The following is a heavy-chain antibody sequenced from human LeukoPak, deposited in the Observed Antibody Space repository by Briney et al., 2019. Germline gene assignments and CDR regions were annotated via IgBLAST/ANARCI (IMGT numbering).Heavy chain of an antibody. Sequence: PSETLSLTCAVYGGSFSGYYWSWIRQPPGKGLEWIGEINHSGSTNYNPSLKSRVTISVDTSKNQFSLKLSSVTAADTAVYYCARGIDYYGSGSRLDYWGQGTLVTVSS. J-gene: IGHJ4*02. CDR1: GGSFSGYY. D-gene: IGHD3-10*01. CDR2: INHSGST. CDR3: ARGIDYYGSGSRLDY. V-gene: IGHV4-34*01.